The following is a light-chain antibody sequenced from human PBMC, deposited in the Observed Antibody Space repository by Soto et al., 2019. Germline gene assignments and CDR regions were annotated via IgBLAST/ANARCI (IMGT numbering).Light chain of an antibody. CDR2: KAS. V-gene: IGKV1-5*03. CDR1: QSISRY. Sequence: DIQMTQSPSTLSASVGDRVTISFRASQSISRYLACYQQKPGKAPKLLIYKASTLESGVPSRFSGSGSTTEFTLTISSLQPDDFATYYCQQYNSYSRMFGQGTKVDI. J-gene: IGKJ1*01. CDR3: QQYNSYSRM.